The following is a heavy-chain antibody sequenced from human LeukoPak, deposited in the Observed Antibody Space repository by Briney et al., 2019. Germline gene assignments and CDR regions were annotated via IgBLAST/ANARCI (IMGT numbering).Heavy chain of an antibody. D-gene: IGHD6-6*01. J-gene: IGHJ5*02. V-gene: IGHV1-2*02. CDR1: GYAFSDIY. Sequence: ASVKVSCKASGYAFSDIYFNWVRQAPGQGLEWMGWINPSSGARIYSQKFQGRVTMDTSINIVYMELSSLTSDDTAVYYCATSSITHTRDPWGQGTLVTVSS. CDR2: INPSSGAR. CDR3: ATSSITHTRDP.